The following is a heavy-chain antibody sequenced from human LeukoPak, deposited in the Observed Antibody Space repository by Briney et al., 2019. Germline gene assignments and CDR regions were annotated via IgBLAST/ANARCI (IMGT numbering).Heavy chain of an antibody. V-gene: IGHV4-61*01. Sequence: SETLSLTCSVSGASVYSDSSYWTWIRQAPGKGLEWIGYVDYRGGTKYNASLKSRVTISLETSKNQFSLNLNSVIAADTAVYYCAREVATSYYDSGAYYRQTEAFDFWGQGKMVTVSS. J-gene: IGHJ3*01. CDR2: VDYRGGT. CDR3: AREVATSYYDSGAYYRQTEAFDF. D-gene: IGHD3-22*01. CDR1: GASVYSDSSY.